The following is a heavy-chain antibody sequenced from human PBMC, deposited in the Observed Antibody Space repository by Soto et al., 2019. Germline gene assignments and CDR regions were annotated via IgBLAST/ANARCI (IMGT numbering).Heavy chain of an antibody. CDR2: IYYSGST. D-gene: IGHD1-26*01. CDR3: ARTAVEVGATCCAY. Sequence: SETLSLTCTVSGGSISSSSYYWGWIRQPPGKGLEWIGSIYYSGSTYYNPSLKSRVTISVDTSKNQFSLKLSSVTAADTAVYYCARTAVEVGATCCAYWGQGTLVTVS. J-gene: IGHJ4*02. V-gene: IGHV4-39*01. CDR1: GGSISSSSYY.